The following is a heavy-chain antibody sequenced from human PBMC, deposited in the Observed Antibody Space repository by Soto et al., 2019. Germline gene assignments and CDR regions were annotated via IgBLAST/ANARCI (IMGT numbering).Heavy chain of an antibody. CDR1: GFTFSRYW. J-gene: IGHJ4*02. CDR3: TRDQVDSSGYYFFDF. CDR2: ISSDGSNA. D-gene: IGHD3-22*01. V-gene: IGHV3-74*01. Sequence: GGSLRLSCAASGFTFSRYWMHWVRQAPGKGLVWVSRISSDGSNAIYADSVKGRFTISGDNAKNTLHLQMNSLRAEDTATYYCTRDQVDSSGYYFFDFWGRGTLVTVSS.